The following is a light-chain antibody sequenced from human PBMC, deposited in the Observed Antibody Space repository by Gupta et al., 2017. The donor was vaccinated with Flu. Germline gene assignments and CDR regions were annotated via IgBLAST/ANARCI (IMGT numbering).Light chain of an antibody. CDR2: KAS. CDR3: QQDNSYPYT. V-gene: IGKV1-5*03. CDR1: QTISSW. J-gene: IGKJ2*01. Sequence: DIQMTQSPSTLSASVGDRVTITCRASQTISSWLAWYQQKPGKAPKLLIHKASSLESGVPSRFSGSGSGTEFTLTISSLQPDDFATYYCQQDNSYPYTFGQGTKLEIK.